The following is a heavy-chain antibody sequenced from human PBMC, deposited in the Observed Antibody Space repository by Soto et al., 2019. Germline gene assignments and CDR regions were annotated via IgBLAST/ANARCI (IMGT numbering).Heavy chain of an antibody. Sequence: PSETLSLTCTVSGGSISSSSYYWGWIRQPPGKGLEWIGSIYYSGSTYYNPSLKSRVTISVDTSKNQFSLKLSSVTAADTAVYYCARPHYDSSGYSYFDYWGQGTLVTSPQ. CDR2: IYYSGST. D-gene: IGHD3-22*01. CDR3: ARPHYDSSGYSYFDY. V-gene: IGHV4-39*01. J-gene: IGHJ4*02. CDR1: GGSISSSSYY.